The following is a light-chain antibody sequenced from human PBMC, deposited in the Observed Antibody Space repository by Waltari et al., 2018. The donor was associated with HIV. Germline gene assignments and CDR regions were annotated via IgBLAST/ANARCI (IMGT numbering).Light chain of an antibody. J-gene: IGLJ1*01. CDR3: SSYTSSSTHV. CDR2: EVN. CDR1: SSYVGGYNY. Sequence: QSALTQPASVSASPGQSITISCTGTSSYVGGYNYVSWYRQHPGEAPNVIIYEVNRRPSGVSNRFTASKSGNTASLAISGLQPEDEADYFCSSYTSSSTHVFGPGTKVTVL. V-gene: IGLV2-14*03.